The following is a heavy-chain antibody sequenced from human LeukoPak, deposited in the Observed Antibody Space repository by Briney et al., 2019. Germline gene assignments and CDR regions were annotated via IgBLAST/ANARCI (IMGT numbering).Heavy chain of an antibody. CDR3: AREGEDYSYHY. D-gene: IGHD4-11*01. CDR2: IYYSGRT. V-gene: IGHV4-59*01. J-gene: IGHJ4*02. Sequence: SETLSLTCTVSGGSISQYYWSWIRQPPGKGLEWIGFIYYSGRTKSNPSLKSRVTISIDTSQNQFSLRLTSLTAADTAVYFCAREGEDYSYHYWGRGPLDTVSS. CDR1: GGSISQYY.